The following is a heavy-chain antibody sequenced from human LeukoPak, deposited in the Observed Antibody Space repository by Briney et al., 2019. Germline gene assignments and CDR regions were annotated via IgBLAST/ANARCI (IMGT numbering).Heavy chain of an antibody. CDR2: ISGSGGST. CDR1: GFSFSNSA. Sequence: PGGSLRLSCEGSGFSFSNSALSWVRQAPGKGLEWVSDISGSGGSTYYADSVKGRFTISRDNSKNTLYLQMNSLRAEDTAVYYCAKRIQSAMATGYWGQGTLVTVSS. D-gene: IGHD5-18*01. CDR3: AKRIQSAMATGY. V-gene: IGHV3-23*01. J-gene: IGHJ4*02.